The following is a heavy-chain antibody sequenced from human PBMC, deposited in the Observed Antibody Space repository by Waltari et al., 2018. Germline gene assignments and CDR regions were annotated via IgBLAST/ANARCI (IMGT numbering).Heavy chain of an antibody. CDR1: GFMFSAYS. J-gene: IGHJ6*02. CDR2: ISASTSYI. CDR3: VKDNFGMDV. Sequence: EPHLVESGGGLVRPGGSLRLSCEASGFMFSAYSMNWVRQAPGKGLEWVSSISASTSYIYYAASVEGRFTISRDNARNSLFLQMNSLRAEDTSVYYCVKDNFGMDVWCQGTTVTVS. V-gene: IGHV3-21*01. D-gene: IGHD3-16*01.